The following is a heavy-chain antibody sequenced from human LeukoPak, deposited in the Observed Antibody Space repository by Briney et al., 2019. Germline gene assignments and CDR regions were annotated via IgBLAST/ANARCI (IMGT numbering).Heavy chain of an antibody. D-gene: IGHD1-26*01. CDR1: GFDFSCHW. CDR3: ARDEVGAPPIDY. V-gene: IGHV3-74*01. CDR2: IRGDGSLL. Sequence: GGSLRLSCEASGFDFSCHWMHWVRQAPGKGLVWISNIRGDGSLLGYADSVKGRFTVSRDNAKNTLFLHMTSLRAEDTAVYYCARDEVGAPPIDYWGQGALVTVSS. J-gene: IGHJ4*02.